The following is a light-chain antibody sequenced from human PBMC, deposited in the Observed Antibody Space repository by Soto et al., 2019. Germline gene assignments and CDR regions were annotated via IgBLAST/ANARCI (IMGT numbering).Light chain of an antibody. J-gene: IGKJ1*01. CDR3: QQRSNWPPT. CDR2: DAS. Sequence: EIVLTQSPATLSLSPGERATLSCRASQSVSSYLAWYQQKPGQAPRLLIYDASNRATGIPARFSGSGSGTDFTLTTSSLEPEDFAVYYCQQRSNWPPTFGQGTKVDIK. V-gene: IGKV3-11*01. CDR1: QSVSSY.